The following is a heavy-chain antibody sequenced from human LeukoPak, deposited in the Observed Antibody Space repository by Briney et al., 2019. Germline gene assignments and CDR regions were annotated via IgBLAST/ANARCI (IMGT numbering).Heavy chain of an antibody. CDR3: ARERTGEYSTSPGPLDY. CDR1: GFTFSSFG. V-gene: IGHV3-33*01. CDR2: IWYDGSNK. D-gene: IGHD6-6*01. J-gene: IGHJ4*02. Sequence: GRSLRLSCAASGFTFSSFGMHWVRQAPGKGLEWVAVIWYDGSNKYYADSVKGRFTISRDNSKNTLYLQMNGLRAEDTAVYYCARERTGEYSTSPGPLDYWGQGTLVTVSS.